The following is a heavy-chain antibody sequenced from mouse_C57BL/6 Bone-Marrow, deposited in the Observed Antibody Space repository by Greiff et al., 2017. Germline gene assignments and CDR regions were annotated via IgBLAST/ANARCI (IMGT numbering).Heavy chain of an antibody. CDR3: AREAGWSYRDY. D-gene: IGHD2-3*01. CDR1: GYTFTSYW. J-gene: IGHJ2*01. CDR2: IYPGSGST. V-gene: IGHV1-55*01. Sequence: QVQLQQPGAELVKPGASVKMSCKASGYTFTSYWITWVKQRPGQGLEWIGDIYPGSGSTNYNEKFKSKATLTVYTSSSTAYMQLSSLTSEDSAVYYCAREAGWSYRDYWGQGTTLTVSS.